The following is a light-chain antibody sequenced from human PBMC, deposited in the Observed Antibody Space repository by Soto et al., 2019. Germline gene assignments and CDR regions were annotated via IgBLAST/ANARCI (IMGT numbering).Light chain of an antibody. V-gene: IGKV1-5*01. CDR2: TDS. Sequence: DIQIAQAPWTLSASVVHTVTVTCRASQTISRWLAWYQQQPGTAPRLLIYTDSTLESGVPSRFSASGSGTEFTLTISSLHPDDFATYYCQEYNNYWTFGQGTKVDI. CDR1: QTISRW. CDR3: QEYNNYWT. J-gene: IGKJ1*01.